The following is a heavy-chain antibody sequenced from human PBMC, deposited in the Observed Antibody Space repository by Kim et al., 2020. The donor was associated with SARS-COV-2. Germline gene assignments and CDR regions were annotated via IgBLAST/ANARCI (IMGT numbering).Heavy chain of an antibody. CDR2: VSYDGSEK. Sequence: GGSLRLSCAASGFIFNNYGMHWVRQTPGKGLEWVAVVSYDGSEKYYADSVKGRFTISRDNSKNTLYLQMNSLRAEDTAVYYCARENWGTYDYWCQGTLVTVSS. J-gene: IGHJ4*02. V-gene: IGHV3-33*08. CDR3: ARENWGTYDY. CDR1: GFIFNNYG. D-gene: IGHD7-27*01.